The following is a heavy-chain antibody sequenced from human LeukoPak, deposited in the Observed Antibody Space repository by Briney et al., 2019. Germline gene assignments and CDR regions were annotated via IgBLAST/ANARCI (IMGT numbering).Heavy chain of an antibody. D-gene: IGHD4-11*01. CDR1: GYSFTNHG. CDR2: ISAHNGNT. V-gene: IGHV1-18*01. J-gene: IGHJ4*02. Sequence: ASVKVSCKASGYSFTNHGIIWLRQTPGQGLQWMGWISAHNGNTNYAQKLQGRVTLTTDTSTSTVYMELRSLTSDDTAVYYCARAETTLLLNYWGQGTLVTVSS. CDR3: ARAETTLLLNY.